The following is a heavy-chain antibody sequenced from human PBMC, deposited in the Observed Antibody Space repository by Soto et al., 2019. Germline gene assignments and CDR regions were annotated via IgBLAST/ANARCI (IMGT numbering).Heavy chain of an antibody. Sequence: ASVKVSCKASGYTFTNYEITWVRQAPGQGLEWMGWISTYNGNTNYAQNLRDRVTMTTDTSTSTAYMELRSLRSEDTAVYYCARVARDVEMAKKIDSWGQGTLVTVSS. CDR1: GYTFTNYE. D-gene: IGHD3-10*01. J-gene: IGHJ4*02. CDR2: ISTYNGNT. V-gene: IGHV1-18*01. CDR3: ARVARDVEMAKKIDS.